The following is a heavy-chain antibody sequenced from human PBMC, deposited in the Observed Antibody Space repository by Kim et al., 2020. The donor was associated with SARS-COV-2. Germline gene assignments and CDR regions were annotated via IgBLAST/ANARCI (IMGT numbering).Heavy chain of an antibody. J-gene: IGHJ4*02. CDR3: ARDFPTYCGGDCYAY. V-gene: IGHV3-7*03. Sequence: GGSLRLSCAASGFTFSSYWMSWVRQAPGKVLEWVANIKQDGSEKYYVDSVKGRFTISRDNAKNSLYLQMNSLRAEDTAVYYCARDFPTYCGGDCYAYWGQGTLVTVSS. D-gene: IGHD2-21*01. CDR1: GFTFSSYW. CDR2: IKQDGSEK.